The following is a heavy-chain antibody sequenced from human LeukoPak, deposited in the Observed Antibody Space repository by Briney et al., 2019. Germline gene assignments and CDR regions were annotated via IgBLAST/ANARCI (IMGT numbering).Heavy chain of an antibody. CDR1: GFTFSSYS. CDR3: AKPMYYYGSGTHRPVVILAFDY. D-gene: IGHD3-10*01. Sequence: TGGSLRLSCAASGFTFSSYSMNWVRQAPGKGLEWVSSISSSSSYIYYADSVKGRFTISRDNSKNTLYLQMNSLRAEDTAVYYCAKPMYYYGSGTHRPVVILAFDYWGQGTLVTVSS. J-gene: IGHJ4*02. V-gene: IGHV3-21*04. CDR2: ISSSSSYI.